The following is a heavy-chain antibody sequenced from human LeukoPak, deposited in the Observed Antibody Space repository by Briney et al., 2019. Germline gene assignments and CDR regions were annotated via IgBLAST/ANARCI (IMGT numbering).Heavy chain of an antibody. V-gene: IGHV4-61*02. CDR1: GGSISSGSYY. CDR3: ARAGRGSGGGFDY. J-gene: IGHJ4*02. Sequence: SETLSLTCTVSGGSISSGSYYWSWIRQPAGKGLEWIGRIYTSGSTNYNPSLKSRVTISVDTSKNQFSLKLSSVTAADTAVYYCARAGRGSGGGFDYWGQGTLVTVSS. CDR2: IYTSGST. D-gene: IGHD3-10*01.